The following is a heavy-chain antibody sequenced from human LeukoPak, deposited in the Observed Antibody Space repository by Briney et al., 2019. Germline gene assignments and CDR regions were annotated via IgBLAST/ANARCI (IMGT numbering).Heavy chain of an antibody. CDR3: ARAPRSHIVVVSVFDY. CDR1: GFTFSSYW. J-gene: IGHJ4*02. CDR2: INSDGSST. Sequence: GGSLRLSCAASGFTFSSYWMHWVRHAPGKGLVWVSRINSDGSSTSYADSVKGRFTISRDNAKNSLYLQMNSLRAEDTAAYYCARAPRSHIVVVSVFDYWGQGTLVTVSS. D-gene: IGHD2-21*01. V-gene: IGHV3-74*01.